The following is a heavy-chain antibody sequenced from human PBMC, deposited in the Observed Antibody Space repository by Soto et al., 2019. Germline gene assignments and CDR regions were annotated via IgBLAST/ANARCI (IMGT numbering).Heavy chain of an antibody. Sequence: EVQLVQSGGALVQPGGSLRLSCAASGFTPSRLSMNWVRQAPGKGLEWFSYINSAGSIIYYADSVKGRFTISRDNAKNSQYLQMKSLRADDAAVYYCATGTDFGWLDNANHALDMWGQGTMVTVSS. J-gene: IGHJ3*02. V-gene: IGHV3-48*01. CDR3: ATGTDFGWLDNANHALDM. D-gene: IGHD3-9*01. CDR1: GFTPSRLS. CDR2: INSAGSII.